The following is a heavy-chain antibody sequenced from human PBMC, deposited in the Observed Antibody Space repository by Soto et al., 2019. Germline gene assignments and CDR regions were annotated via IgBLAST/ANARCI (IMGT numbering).Heavy chain of an antibody. V-gene: IGHV4-31*03. CDR1: GGSISSGGYY. Sequence: PSETLSLTCTVSGGSISSGGYYWSWIRQHPGKGLEWIGYIYYSGSTYYNPSLKSRVTISVDTSKNQFSLKLSSVTAADTAVYYCARGIAARLRLIWFDPWGQGTLVTVSS. CDR3: ARGIAARLRLIWFDP. J-gene: IGHJ5*02. D-gene: IGHD6-6*01. CDR2: IYYSGST.